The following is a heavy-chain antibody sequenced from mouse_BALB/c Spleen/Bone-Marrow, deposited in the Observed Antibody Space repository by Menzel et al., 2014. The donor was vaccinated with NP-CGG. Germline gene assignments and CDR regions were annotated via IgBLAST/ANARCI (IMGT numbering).Heavy chain of an antibody. Sequence: VQVVESGAELARPGASVKMSCQASGYTFTRYTMHWEKQRPGQGLEWIGYINPSSAYTNYNQKFKDKATLTADKSSSTAYMQLGSLTSEDSAVYYCTIRYYAMDYWGQGTSVTVSS. CDR1: GYTFTRYT. V-gene: IGHV1-4*01. D-gene: IGHD1-1*01. J-gene: IGHJ4*01. CDR2: INPSSAYT. CDR3: TIRYYAMDY.